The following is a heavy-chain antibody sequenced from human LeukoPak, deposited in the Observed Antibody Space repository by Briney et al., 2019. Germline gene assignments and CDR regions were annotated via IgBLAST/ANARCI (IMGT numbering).Heavy chain of an antibody. V-gene: IGHV3-33*01. J-gene: IGHJ4*02. CDR3: ARCSVVPFDY. Sequence: GGSLRLSCTASGFPLSTYGMHWVRQAPGKGLEWVTVMWYDGSNKYYADSVKGRFTISRDNSKNTLYLQMNSLRAEDTAVYYCARCSVVPFDYWGQGTLVTVSS. D-gene: IGHD4-23*01. CDR1: GFPLSTYG. CDR2: MWYDGSNK.